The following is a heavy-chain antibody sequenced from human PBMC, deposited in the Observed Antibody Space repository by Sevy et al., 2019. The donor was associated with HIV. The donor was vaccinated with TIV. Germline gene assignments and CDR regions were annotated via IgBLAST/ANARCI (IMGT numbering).Heavy chain of an antibody. CDR3: AREGGAIAARPDQLPFDY. J-gene: IGHJ4*02. CDR2: ISYDGSNK. D-gene: IGHD6-6*01. V-gene: IGHV3-30-3*01. CDR1: GFTFSSYA. Sequence: GGSLRLSCAASGFTFSSYAMHWVRQAPGKGLEWVAVISYDGSNKYYADSVKGRFTISRDNSKNTLYLQMNSLRAEDTAVYYCAREGGAIAARPDQLPFDYWGQGTLVTVSS.